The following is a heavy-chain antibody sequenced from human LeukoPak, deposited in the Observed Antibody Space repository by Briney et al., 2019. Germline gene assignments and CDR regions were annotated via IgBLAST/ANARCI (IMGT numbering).Heavy chain of an antibody. V-gene: IGHV4-34*01. CDR2: NNHSGST. Sequence: SETLSLTCAVYGGSFSGYYWSWIRQPPGKGLEWIGENNHSGSTNYNPSLKSRVTISVDTSKNQFSLKLSSVTAADTAVYYCASGIYGMVRSYSSSSPYYYYYMDVWGKGTTVTVSS. D-gene: IGHD6-6*01. CDR3: ASGIYGMVRSYSSSSPYYYYYMDV. CDR1: GGSFSGYY. J-gene: IGHJ6*03.